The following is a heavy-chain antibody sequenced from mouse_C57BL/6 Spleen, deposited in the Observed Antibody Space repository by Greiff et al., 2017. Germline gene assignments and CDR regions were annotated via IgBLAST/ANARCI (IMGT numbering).Heavy chain of an antibody. J-gene: IGHJ2*01. V-gene: IGHV1-82*01. CDR1: GYAFSSSW. CDR3: AREELGDFDY. D-gene: IGHD4-1*01. Sequence: VQLQESGPELVKPGASVKISCKASGYAFSSSWMNWVKQRPGKGLEWIGRIYPGDGDTNYNGKFKGKATLTADKSSSTAYMQLSSLTSEDSAVYFCAREELGDFDYWGQGTTLTVSS. CDR2: IYPGDGDT.